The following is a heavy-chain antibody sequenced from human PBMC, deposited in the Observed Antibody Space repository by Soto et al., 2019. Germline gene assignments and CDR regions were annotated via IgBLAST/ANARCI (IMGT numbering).Heavy chain of an antibody. CDR1: GGPFANGGYS. CDR2: THYSGDT. J-gene: IGHJ4*02. Sequence: SETLSLTCTVAGGPFANGGYSGAWIPQTPGKGLEWIRYTHYSGDTSYNPSLRSRVTISTDTSKTQFSLRLRSVTSAATAVYYCARGDSQVSSVFDYWGQGMLVTVSS. CDR3: ARGDSQVSSVFDY. V-gene: IGHV4-31*03.